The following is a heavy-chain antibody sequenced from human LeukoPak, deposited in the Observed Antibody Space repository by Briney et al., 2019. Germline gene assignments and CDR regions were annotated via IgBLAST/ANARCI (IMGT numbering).Heavy chain of an antibody. V-gene: IGHV1-69*13. J-gene: IGHJ4*02. Sequence: SVKVSCKASGGTFSGYAISWVRQAPGQGLEWIGGIIPIFGTANYAQKFQSRVTITADESTSTAYMKLSSVRSEDTAVYYCATEIHRGSGIAAVWGQGTLVTVSS. CDR2: IIPIFGTA. D-gene: IGHD6-13*01. CDR1: GGTFSGYA. CDR3: ATEIHRGSGIAAV.